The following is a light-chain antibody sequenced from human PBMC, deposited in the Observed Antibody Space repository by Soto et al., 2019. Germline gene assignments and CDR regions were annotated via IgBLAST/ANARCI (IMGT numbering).Light chain of an antibody. J-gene: IGKJ1*01. CDR1: QRIGDS. CDR3: QFYNSYSRT. Sequence: DIQMTQSPSTLSASLGDRVTITCRARQRIGDSLAWYQQIHGKAPNLLIYKASTLEGGVPSRFSGSGSGTQFTLTITSLQPDDFATYYCQFYNSYSRTFGQGTKVEVK. CDR2: KAS. V-gene: IGKV1-5*03.